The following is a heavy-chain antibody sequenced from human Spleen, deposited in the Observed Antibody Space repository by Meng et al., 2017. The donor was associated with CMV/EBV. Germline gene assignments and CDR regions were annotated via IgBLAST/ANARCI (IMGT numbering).Heavy chain of an antibody. J-gene: IGHJ6*02. Sequence: GESLKISCAASGFTFSSYSMNWVRQAPGKGLEWVSSISSSSSYIYYADSVKGRFTISRDNAKNSLYLQMNSLRAEDTAVYYCARDWVADDYYYYGMDVWGQGTTVTVSS. CDR2: ISSSSSYI. CDR1: GFTFSSYS. D-gene: IGHD2-15*01. CDR3: ARDWVADDYYYYGMDV. V-gene: IGHV3-21*01.